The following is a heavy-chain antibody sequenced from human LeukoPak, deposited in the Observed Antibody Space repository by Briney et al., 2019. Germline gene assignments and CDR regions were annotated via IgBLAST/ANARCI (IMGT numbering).Heavy chain of an antibody. CDR1: GFTYSSYE. Sequence: PGGSLRLSCAASGFTYSSYEMNWVRQAPGKGLEWVSYISTSGSTIYYADSVKGRFTISRDNAKNSLYLQMNSLRAEDTAVYYCARDRPGIAAADKWDYWGQGTLVTVPS. CDR2: ISTSGSTI. CDR3: ARDRPGIAAADKWDY. D-gene: IGHD6-13*01. V-gene: IGHV3-48*03. J-gene: IGHJ4*02.